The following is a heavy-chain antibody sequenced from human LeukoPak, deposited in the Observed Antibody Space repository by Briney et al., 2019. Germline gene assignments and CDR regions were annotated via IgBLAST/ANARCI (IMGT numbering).Heavy chain of an antibody. V-gene: IGHV3-21*04. CDR2: ISSSSTYI. D-gene: IGHD1-26*01. J-gene: IGHJ4*02. CDR3: ASGGIYYGAAFDF. CDR1: GFTFSSYT. Sequence: GGSLRLSCAASGFTFSSYTMNWVRQAPGKGLEWVSSISSSSTYIYYADSVKGRFTISRDNAKNSLYLQMNSLRAEDTALYYCASGGIYYGAAFDFWGQGSLVTVSA.